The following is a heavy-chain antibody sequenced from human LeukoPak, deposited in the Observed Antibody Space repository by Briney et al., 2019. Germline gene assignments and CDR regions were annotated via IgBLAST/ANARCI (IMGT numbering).Heavy chain of an antibody. CDR3: ARAHPSRSGWYEN. Sequence: GGSLRLFCAASGFTFSSYEMNWVRQAPGKGLEWVSYISSSGSTIYYADSVKGRFTISRDNAKNSLYLQMNSLRAEDTAVYYCARAHPSRSGWYENWGQGTLVTVSS. CDR1: GFTFSSYE. J-gene: IGHJ4*02. CDR2: ISSSGSTI. V-gene: IGHV3-48*03. D-gene: IGHD6-19*01.